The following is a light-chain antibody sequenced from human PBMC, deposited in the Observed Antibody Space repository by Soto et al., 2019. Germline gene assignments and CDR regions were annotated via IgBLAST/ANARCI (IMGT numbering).Light chain of an antibody. CDR1: QSLNSR. V-gene: IGKV1-5*01. CDR2: DAS. J-gene: IGKJ1*01. Sequence: DIQFTQSPSPLSASVVDRVTITCRASQSLNSRLAWYQQRPGKAPKLLIYDASTLESGVSSRFSGSGSGTEFTLTITDLQTDDLATYFCHQYKTYSTFGQGTKVDIK. CDR3: HQYKTYST.